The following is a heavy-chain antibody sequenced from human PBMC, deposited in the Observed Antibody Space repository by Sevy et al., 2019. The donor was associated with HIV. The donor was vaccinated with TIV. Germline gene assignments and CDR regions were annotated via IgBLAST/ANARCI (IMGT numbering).Heavy chain of an antibody. Sequence: SDTLSLTCTVSGDSFSNCYWSWIRQSPGKGLEWIGYIYHNGSTNFNRSLKRRVTISVYTSKNQFSLKLNSVTAADTAVYYCARGKVLFDYWGQGTLVTVSS. CDR1: GDSFSNCY. J-gene: IGHJ4*02. CDR2: IYHNGST. D-gene: IGHD3-10*01. V-gene: IGHV4-59*01. CDR3: ARGKVLFDY.